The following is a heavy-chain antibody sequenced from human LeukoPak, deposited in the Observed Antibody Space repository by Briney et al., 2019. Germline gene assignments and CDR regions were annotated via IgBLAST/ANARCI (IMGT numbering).Heavy chain of an antibody. D-gene: IGHD2-15*01. CDR3: ARLGCGGGSCYSARGGYYYYYMDV. CDR2: IYYSGST. Sequence: SETLSLTCTVSGGSISSYYWSWIRQPPGKGLGWIGYIYYSGSTYYNPSLKSRVTISLDTSKNQFSLKLSSVTAADTAVYYCARLGCGGGSCYSARGGYYYYYMDVWGKGTTVTVSS. J-gene: IGHJ6*03. CDR1: GGSISSYY. V-gene: IGHV4-59*08.